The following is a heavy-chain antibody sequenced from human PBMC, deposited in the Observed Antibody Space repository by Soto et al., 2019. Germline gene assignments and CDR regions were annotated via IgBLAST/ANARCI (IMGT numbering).Heavy chain of an antibody. CDR2: ISAYNGNT. J-gene: IGHJ4*02. D-gene: IGHD1-26*01. CDR1: GYTFTSYG. Sequence: QVQLVQSGAELKKPGASVKVSCKASGYTFTSYGISWVRQAPGQGLEWMGWISAYNGNTNYAQKPQGRVTMTTDTSTSTAYTELKSLRSDDTAVYYSARAVLGATTGAFDYWCQGTLVTVSS. CDR3: ARAVLGATTGAFDY. V-gene: IGHV1-18*01.